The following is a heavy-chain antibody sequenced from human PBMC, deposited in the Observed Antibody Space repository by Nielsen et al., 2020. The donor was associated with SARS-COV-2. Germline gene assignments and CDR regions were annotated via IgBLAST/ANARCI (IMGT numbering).Heavy chain of an antibody. V-gene: IGHV4-30-4*01. CDR2: IYYSGYT. CDR3: ARDAYGDSSFYSYGLDV. Sequence: SETLFLTCSVSGDSISGSDYYWTWIRQPPGKGLEWIGYIYYSGYTSYNPSLKSRVTISVDTSENQFPLELRSVTAADTAVYYCARDAYGDSSFYSYGLDVWGQGTTVAVSS. D-gene: IGHD4-17*01. CDR1: GDSISGSDYY. J-gene: IGHJ6*02.